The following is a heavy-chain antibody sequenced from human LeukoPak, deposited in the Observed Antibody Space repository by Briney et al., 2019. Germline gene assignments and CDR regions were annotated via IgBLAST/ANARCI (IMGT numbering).Heavy chain of an antibody. CDR1: GGSFSGYY. CDR3: ARHSRDWNYIFDY. Sequence: SETLSLTCSVYGGSFSGYYWSWIRQPPGKGLEWIGEINHSGSTNYNPSLKSRVTISVDTSKNQFSLKLSSVTAADTAVYYCARHSRDWNYIFDYWGQGTLVTVSS. V-gene: IGHV4-34*01. CDR2: INHSGST. D-gene: IGHD1-7*01. J-gene: IGHJ4*02.